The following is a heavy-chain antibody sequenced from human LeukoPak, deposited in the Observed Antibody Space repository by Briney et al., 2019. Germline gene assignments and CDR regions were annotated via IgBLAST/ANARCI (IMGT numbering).Heavy chain of an antibody. Sequence: SETLSLTCTVSGDSISTYYWSWIRQPPGKGLEWIGYVYYSGSTTYNPSLRSRVTTSVDPPKDQFSLKLTSVTAADTAVYYCARASGSHYVLFFFDYWGQGTLVTVSS. V-gene: IGHV4-59*01. J-gene: IGHJ4*02. D-gene: IGHD1-26*01. CDR3: ARASGSHYVLFFFDY. CDR1: GDSISTYY. CDR2: VYYSGST.